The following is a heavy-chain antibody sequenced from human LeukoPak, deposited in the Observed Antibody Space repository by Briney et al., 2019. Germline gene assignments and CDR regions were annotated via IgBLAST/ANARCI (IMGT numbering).Heavy chain of an antibody. V-gene: IGHV1-18*01. CDR2: ISAYNGNT. CDR3: ARGYCSGGSCLKTDY. Sequence: ASVKVSCKASGYTFTSYGISWVRQAPGQGLEWMGWISAYNGNTNYAQKLQGRVTMTTDTSTSTAYMERRSLRSDDTAVYYCARGYCSGGSCLKTDYWGQGTLVTVSS. D-gene: IGHD2-15*01. CDR1: GYTFTSYG. J-gene: IGHJ4*02.